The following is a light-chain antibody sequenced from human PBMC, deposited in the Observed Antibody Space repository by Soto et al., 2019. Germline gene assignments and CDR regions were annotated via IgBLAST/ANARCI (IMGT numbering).Light chain of an antibody. CDR2: GAS. CDR1: PSASSRF. V-gene: IGKV3-20*01. CDR3: EHDGSSPYT. Sequence: EIVLTQSPGTPSLSPGERATLSCRASPSASSRFLAWYQQKPGQAPRLLMYGASNRATGIPDRFSGTGSGTDFTITISRLEPEDFAVYDGEHDGSSPYTFSLGTKLVSK. J-gene: IGKJ2*01.